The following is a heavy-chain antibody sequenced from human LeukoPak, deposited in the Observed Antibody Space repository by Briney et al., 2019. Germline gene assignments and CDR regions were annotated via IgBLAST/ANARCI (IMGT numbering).Heavy chain of an antibody. CDR2: INHSGST. V-gene: IGHV4-39*07. D-gene: IGHD3-10*01. J-gene: IGHJ6*03. CDR1: GGSISSSSYY. Sequence: PSETLSLTCTVSGGSISSSSYYWGWIRQPPGKGLEWIGEINHSGSTNYNPSLKSRVTISVDTSKNQFSLKLNSVTAADTAVYYCARVEEGYGSGRRENYYYYYMDVWGKGTTVTISS. CDR3: ARVEEGYGSGRRENYYYYYMDV.